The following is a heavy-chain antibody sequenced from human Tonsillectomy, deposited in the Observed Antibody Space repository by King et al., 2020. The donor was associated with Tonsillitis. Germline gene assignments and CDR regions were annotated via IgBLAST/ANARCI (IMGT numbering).Heavy chain of an antibody. Sequence: QLQESGPGLVKPSETLSLTCTVSGGSISSSSYYWGWIRQPPGKGLEWIGSIYYSGSTYYNPSLKSRVTISVDTSKNQFSLKLSSVTAADTAVYYCARHDAAGYYDSSGYYHPGSFYYFDYWGQGTLVTVSS. CDR3: ARHDAAGYYDSSGYYHPGSFYYFDY. D-gene: IGHD3-22*01. CDR2: IYYSGST. J-gene: IGHJ4*02. V-gene: IGHV4-39*01. CDR1: GGSISSSSYY.